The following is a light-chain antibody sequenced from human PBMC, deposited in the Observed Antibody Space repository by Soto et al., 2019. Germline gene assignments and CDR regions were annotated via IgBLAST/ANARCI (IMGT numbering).Light chain of an antibody. V-gene: IGLV2-18*02. Sequence: QSALTQPPSVSGSPGQSVTISCTGTSSDVGNYNRVSWYQQPPVTAPKLMIYEVSNRPSGVPGRFSGSKSGNTASLTISGLQAEDEADYYCSSYTTTNTLVFGGGTKLTVL. J-gene: IGLJ2*01. CDR2: EVS. CDR3: SSYTTTNTLV. CDR1: SSDVGNYNR.